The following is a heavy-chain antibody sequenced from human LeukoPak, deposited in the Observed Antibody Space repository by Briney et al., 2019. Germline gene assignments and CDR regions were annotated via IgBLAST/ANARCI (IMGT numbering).Heavy chain of an antibody. Sequence: PSETLSLTCTVSGYSISSNYHWGWIRQPPGKGLEWIATIYHSGSTYYNPSLKSRVTISVDTSKNQFSLKLSSVTAADTAVYYCARVAMVRGVTYYYYYYMDVWGKGTTVTVSS. CDR2: IYHSGST. V-gene: IGHV4-38-2*02. CDR3: ARVAMVRGVTYYYYYYMDV. J-gene: IGHJ6*03. D-gene: IGHD3-10*01. CDR1: GYSISSNYH.